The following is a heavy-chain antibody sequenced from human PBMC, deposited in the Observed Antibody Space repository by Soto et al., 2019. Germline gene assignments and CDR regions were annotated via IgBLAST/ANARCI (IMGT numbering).Heavy chain of an antibody. J-gene: IGHJ6*02. CDR3: AGRPSIAARRNYYYGMDV. CDR1: GGSISSGGYY. Sequence: SETLSLTCTVSGGSISSGGYYWSWIRQHPGKGLEWIGYIYYSGSTYYNPSLKSRVTISVDTSKNQFSLKLSSVTAADTAVYYCAGRPSIAARRNYYYGMDVWGQGTTVTVSS. D-gene: IGHD6-6*01. CDR2: IYYSGST. V-gene: IGHV4-31*03.